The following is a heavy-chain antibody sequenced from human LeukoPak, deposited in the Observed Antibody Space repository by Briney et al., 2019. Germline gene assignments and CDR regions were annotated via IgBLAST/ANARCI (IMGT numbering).Heavy chain of an antibody. Sequence: ASVKVSRKASGGTFSSYAISWVRQAPGQGLEWMGIINPSGGSTSYAQKFQGRVTMTRDTSTSTVYMELSSLRSEDTAVYYCAREGAHYDILTGYYSGYFDYWGQGTLVTVSS. J-gene: IGHJ4*02. D-gene: IGHD3-9*01. CDR1: GGTFSSYA. V-gene: IGHV1-46*01. CDR2: INPSGGST. CDR3: AREGAHYDILTGYYSGYFDY.